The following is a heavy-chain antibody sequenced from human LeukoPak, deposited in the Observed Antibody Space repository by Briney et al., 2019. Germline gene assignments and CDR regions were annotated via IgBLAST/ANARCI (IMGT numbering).Heavy chain of an antibody. J-gene: IGHJ4*02. CDR3: AREGWSSGYYPIDY. CDR1: GYIFTDYY. Sequence: ASVKVSCKASGYIFTDYYMHWVRQAPGQELGWMGRINPNSGGTNYAQKFQGRVTMTRDTSTSTVYMELSSLRSEDTAVYYCAREGWSSGYYPIDYWGQGTLVTVSS. CDR2: INPNSGGT. V-gene: IGHV1/OR15-1*04. D-gene: IGHD3-22*01.